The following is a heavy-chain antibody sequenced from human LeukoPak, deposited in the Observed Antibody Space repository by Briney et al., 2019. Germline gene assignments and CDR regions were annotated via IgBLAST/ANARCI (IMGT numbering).Heavy chain of an antibody. V-gene: IGHV3-30-3*01. J-gene: IGHJ6*03. CDR1: GFTFSSYA. Sequence: TGGSLRLSCAASGFTFSSYAMHWVRQAPGKGLEWVAIISYDGSNKYYADSVKGRFTISRDNSKNTLYLQMNSLRVEDTAVYYCAKGVRGYYYYYMDVWGKGTTVTVSS. CDR2: ISYDGSNK. CDR3: AKGVRGYYYYYMDV.